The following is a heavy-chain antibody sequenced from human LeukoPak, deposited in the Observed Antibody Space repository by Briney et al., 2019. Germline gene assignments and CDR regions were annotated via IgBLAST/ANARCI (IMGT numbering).Heavy chain of an antibody. Sequence: SVKVSCKASGYTFTSYDINWVRQATGQGLEWMGWMNPNSGNTGYAQKFQGRVTMTRNTSISTAYMELSSLRSEDTAVYYCASGPSIAARYYYMDVWGKGTTVTVSS. CDR3: ASGPSIAARYYYMDV. D-gene: IGHD6-6*01. J-gene: IGHJ6*03. CDR2: MNPNSGNT. CDR1: GYTFTSYD. V-gene: IGHV1-8*01.